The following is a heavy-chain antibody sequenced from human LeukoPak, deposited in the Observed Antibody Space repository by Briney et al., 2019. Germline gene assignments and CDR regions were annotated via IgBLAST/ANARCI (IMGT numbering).Heavy chain of an antibody. Sequence: QPGGSLRLSCAASGFTFSSYWMGWVRQAPGKGLEWVGNLKQDGSEKYYVDSAKGRFTISRDNAKNSLYLHMNRLRAEDTAVYYCARDRVEIVPAVIDFWGQGTLVTVSS. D-gene: IGHD2-2*01. CDR2: LKQDGSEK. V-gene: IGHV3-7*01. CDR1: GFTFSSYW. CDR3: ARDRVEIVPAVIDF. J-gene: IGHJ4*02.